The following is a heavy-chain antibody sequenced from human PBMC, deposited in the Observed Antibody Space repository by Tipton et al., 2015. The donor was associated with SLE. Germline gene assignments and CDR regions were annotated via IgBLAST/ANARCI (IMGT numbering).Heavy chain of an antibody. Sequence: TLSLTCTVSGGSMNTCYWNWIRQFPGKGLEWIGYFYYSGSANYNPSLKSRVTISLDKSKNQFSLRLTSVTAADTAVYYCVRGGTVFGVVLNWFDPWGQGTLVTVSS. J-gene: IGHJ5*02. V-gene: IGHV4-59*01. CDR3: VRGGTVFGVVLNWFDP. CDR1: GGSMNTCY. D-gene: IGHD3-3*01. CDR2: FYYSGSA.